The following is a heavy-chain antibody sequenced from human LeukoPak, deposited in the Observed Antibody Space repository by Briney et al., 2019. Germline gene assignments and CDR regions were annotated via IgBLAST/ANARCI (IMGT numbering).Heavy chain of an antibody. CDR1: GFMFGDYG. Sequence: GRSLRLSCIGSGFMFGDYGMSWVRQAPGKGLDWVGFHRSKAYGGTTEYAASVKGRFTISRDDSKGIAYLQMNSLRTEDTAVYYCTSIVARYFDYWGQGTLVAVSS. D-gene: IGHD6-6*01. V-gene: IGHV3-49*04. J-gene: IGHJ4*02. CDR3: TSIVARYFDY. CDR2: HRSKAYGGTT.